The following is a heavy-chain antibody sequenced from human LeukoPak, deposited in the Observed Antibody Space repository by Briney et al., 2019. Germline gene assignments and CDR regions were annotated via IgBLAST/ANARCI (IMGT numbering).Heavy chain of an antibody. CDR3: ARDGGPGDY. CDR1: GYSISSGYY. Sequence: PSETLSLTCTVSGYSISSGYYWGWIRQPPGKGLEWIGSIYHSGSTYHNPSLKSRVTISVDTSKNQFSLKLSSVTAADTAVYYCARDGGPGDYWGQGTLVTVSS. CDR2: IYHSGST. J-gene: IGHJ4*02. V-gene: IGHV4-38-2*02.